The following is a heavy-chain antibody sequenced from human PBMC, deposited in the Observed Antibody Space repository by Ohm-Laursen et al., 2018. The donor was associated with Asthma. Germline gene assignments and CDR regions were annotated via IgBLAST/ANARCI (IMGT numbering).Heavy chain of an antibody. CDR1: GGSISSGHYY. V-gene: IGHV4-31*03. CDR3: ARDGRLRGSFDY. J-gene: IGHJ4*02. Sequence: SQTLSLTCTVSGGSISSGHYYWTWIRQRPGKGLEWIGNIHYSGSNIYNPSLESRLYISVDTSKNQFSLNLSSVTAADTALYYCARDGRLRGSFDYWGQGTLVTVSS. CDR2: IHYSGSN. D-gene: IGHD3-10*01.